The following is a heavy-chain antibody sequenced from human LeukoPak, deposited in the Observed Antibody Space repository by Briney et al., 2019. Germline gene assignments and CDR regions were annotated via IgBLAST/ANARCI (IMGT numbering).Heavy chain of an antibody. D-gene: IGHD4-17*01. CDR1: GYTFTSYH. CDR2: TNPKSGNT. J-gene: IGHJ3*02. V-gene: IGHV1-8*01. Sequence: SVKVSCKASGYTFTSYHINWVRQATGQGLEWMGWTNPKSGNTGYAQRFQGRVTMTRSTSISTAFMELSSLRTDDTAVYYCARDPEDKNGDYGAFDIWGQGTMVTVSS. CDR3: ARDPEDKNGDYGAFDI.